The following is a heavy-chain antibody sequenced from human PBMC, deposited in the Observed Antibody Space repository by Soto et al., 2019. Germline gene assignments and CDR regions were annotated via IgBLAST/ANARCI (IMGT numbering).Heavy chain of an antibody. V-gene: IGHV1-69*13. J-gene: IGHJ6*02. CDR3: ARDEVSSSSTYYYGMDA. Sequence: SVKVSCKASGGTFSSYAISWVRQAPGQGLEWMGGIIPIFGTANYAQKFQGRVTITADESTSTAYMELSSLRSEDTAVYYCARDEVSSSSTYYYGMDAWGQGTTVTVSS. CDR1: GGTFSSYA. CDR2: IIPIFGTA. D-gene: IGHD6-6*01.